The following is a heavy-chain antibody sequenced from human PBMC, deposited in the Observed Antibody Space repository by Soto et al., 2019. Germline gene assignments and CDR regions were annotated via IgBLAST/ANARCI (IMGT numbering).Heavy chain of an antibody. D-gene: IGHD3-22*01. CDR3: ARSFYYCNAFDI. CDR1: GFTFSSYS. J-gene: IGHJ3*02. Sequence: GSLRLSCAASGFTFSSYSMNWVRQAPGKGLEWVSSISSSSSYIYYADSVKGRFTISRDNAKNSLYLQMNSLRAEDTAVYYCARSFYYCNAFDIWGQGTMVTVSS. CDR2: ISSSSSYI. V-gene: IGHV3-21*01.